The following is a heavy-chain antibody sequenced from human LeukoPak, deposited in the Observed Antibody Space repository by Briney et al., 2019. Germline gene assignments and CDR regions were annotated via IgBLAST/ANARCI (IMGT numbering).Heavy chain of an antibody. V-gene: IGHV4-34*01. CDR2: INHSGST. CDR3: ARGQYYYDSSGYCDY. J-gene: IGHJ4*02. Sequence: SETLSLTCAVYGGSFSGYYWSWIRQPPGKGLEWIGEINHSGSTNYNPSLKSRVTISVDTTKNQFSLKLSSVTAADTAVYYCARGQYYYDSSGYCDYWGQGTLVTVSS. D-gene: IGHD3-22*01. CDR1: GGSFSGYY.